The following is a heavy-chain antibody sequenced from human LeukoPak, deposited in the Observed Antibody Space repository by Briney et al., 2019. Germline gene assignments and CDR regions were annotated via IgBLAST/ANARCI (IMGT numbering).Heavy chain of an antibody. Sequence: PGGSLRLSCAASGFTVSSYWMSWVRQAPGKGLEWVANIKQDGSEKYYVDSVKGRFTISRDNAKNSLYLQMNSLRAEDTAVYYCARVSSYDSSGYYHQSTYYFDYWGQGTLVTVSS. D-gene: IGHD3-22*01. CDR2: IKQDGSEK. J-gene: IGHJ4*02. CDR3: ARVSSYDSSGYYHQSTYYFDY. CDR1: GFTVSSYW. V-gene: IGHV3-7*01.